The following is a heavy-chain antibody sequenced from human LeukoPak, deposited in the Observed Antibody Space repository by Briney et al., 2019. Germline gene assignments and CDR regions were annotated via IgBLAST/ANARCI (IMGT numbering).Heavy chain of an antibody. J-gene: IGHJ4*02. CDR1: GFSFSPYD. Sequence: QPWGSLRLSCAASGFSFSPYDMHWVRPVTGKGVEWVSAIGTAGDTHYVDSVKGRFTISRENAKNSLYLQMNSLRAGDTAVYYCARREYSSSWAYYDYWGQGILVTVSS. V-gene: IGHV3-13*01. CDR3: ARREYSSSWAYYDY. D-gene: IGHD6-13*01. CDR2: IGTAGDT.